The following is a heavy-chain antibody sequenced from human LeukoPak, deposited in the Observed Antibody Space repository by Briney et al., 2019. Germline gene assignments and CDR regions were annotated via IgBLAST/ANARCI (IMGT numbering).Heavy chain of an antibody. Sequence: SETLSLTCTVSGGSISSYYWSWIRQPPGKGLEWIGYIYYSGITNYNPSLKRRVTISVDTSKNQFSLKLSSVTAADTAVYYCARTTEGYCRGRSCYSYYYYMDVWGKGTTVTVSS. V-gene: IGHV4-59*01. CDR2: IYYSGIT. CDR1: GGSISSYY. D-gene: IGHD2-15*01. J-gene: IGHJ6*03. CDR3: ARTTEGYCRGRSCYSYYYYMDV.